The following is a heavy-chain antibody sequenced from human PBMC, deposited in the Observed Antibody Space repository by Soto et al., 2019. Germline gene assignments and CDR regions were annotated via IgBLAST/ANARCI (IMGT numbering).Heavy chain of an antibody. Sequence: PGGSLRLSCAASGFTFSSYAMHWVRQAPGKGLEWVAVISYDGSNKYYADSVKGRFTISRDNSKNTLYLQMNSLRAEDTAVYYCARDRPPLPGYDSSGYSSDDAFDIWGQGTMVTVSS. CDR1: GFTFSSYA. D-gene: IGHD3-22*01. V-gene: IGHV3-30-3*01. J-gene: IGHJ3*02. CDR2: ISYDGSNK. CDR3: ARDRPPLPGYDSSGYSSDDAFDI.